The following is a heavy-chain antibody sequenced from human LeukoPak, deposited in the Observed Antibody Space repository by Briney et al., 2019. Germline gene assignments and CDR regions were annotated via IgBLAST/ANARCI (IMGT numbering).Heavy chain of an antibody. CDR2: ISGSGGST. CDR1: GFTFSSYT. CDR3: AKDTSTYYYDSSGYYYFDY. V-gene: IGHV3-23*01. D-gene: IGHD3-22*01. J-gene: IGHJ4*02. Sequence: GGSLRLSCAASGFTFSSYTMSWVRQAPGKGLEWVSAISGSGGSTYYADSVKGRFTISRDNSKNTLYLQMNSLRAEDTAVYYCAKDTSTYYYDSSGYYYFDYWGQGTLVTVSS.